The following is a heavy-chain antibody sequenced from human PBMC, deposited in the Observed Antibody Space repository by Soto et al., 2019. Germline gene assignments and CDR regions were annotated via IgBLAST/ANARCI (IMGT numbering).Heavy chain of an antibody. CDR2: IIPIFGTA. D-gene: IGHD3-3*01. CDR3: ARMTIPYYDFWSGPNWFDP. CDR1: GGTFSSYA. V-gene: IGHV1-69*13. Sequence: GASVKVSCKASGGTFSSYAISWVRQAPGQGLEWMGGIIPIFGTANYAQKFQGRVTITADESTSTAYMELSSLRSEDTAVYYCARMTIPYYDFWSGPNWFDPWGQGTLVTVSS. J-gene: IGHJ5*02.